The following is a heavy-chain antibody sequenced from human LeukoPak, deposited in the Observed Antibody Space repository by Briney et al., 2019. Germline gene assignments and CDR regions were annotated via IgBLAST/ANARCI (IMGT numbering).Heavy chain of an antibody. J-gene: IGHJ6*02. CDR3: AKDPEMATPTSYFGMDV. CDR1: GLTVTNAW. Sequence: PGGSLRLSCAASGLTVTNAWMNWVRQAPGKGLEWVGRIASKTDGGTTDYAAPVKGRFTISRDDSKNTLYLQMNSLRAEDTAVYYCAKDPEMATPTSYFGMDVWGQGTTVTVSS. V-gene: IGHV3-15*04. D-gene: IGHD5-24*01. CDR2: IASKTDGGTT.